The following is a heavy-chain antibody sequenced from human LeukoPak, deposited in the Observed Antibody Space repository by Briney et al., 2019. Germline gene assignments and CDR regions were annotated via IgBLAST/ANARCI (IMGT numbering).Heavy chain of an antibody. Sequence: PGGSLRLSCAASGFTFSSYAMHWVRQAPGKGLEWVAVISYDGSNKYYADSVKGRFTISRDNSKNTLYLQMNSLRAEDTAVYYCARAIAARSCFDYWGQGTLVTVSS. V-gene: IGHV3-30*14. J-gene: IGHJ4*02. CDR1: GFTFSSYA. D-gene: IGHD6-6*01. CDR2: ISYDGSNK. CDR3: ARAIAARSCFDY.